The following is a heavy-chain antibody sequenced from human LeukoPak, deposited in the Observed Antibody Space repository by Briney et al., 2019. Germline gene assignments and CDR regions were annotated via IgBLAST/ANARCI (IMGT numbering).Heavy chain of an antibody. CDR1: GGSIISSDYH. CDR2: ISYSGNT. J-gene: IGHJ4*02. Sequence: SETLSLTCTVSGGSIISSDYHWGWVRQPPGKGLEWIGTISYSGNTDYNPSLRSRVTISVDTSNNQFSLRLGSVTAADTAVYYCARGPRWKEFDYWGQGTLVTVSS. CDR3: ARGPRWKEFDY. D-gene: IGHD4-23*01. V-gene: IGHV4-39*01.